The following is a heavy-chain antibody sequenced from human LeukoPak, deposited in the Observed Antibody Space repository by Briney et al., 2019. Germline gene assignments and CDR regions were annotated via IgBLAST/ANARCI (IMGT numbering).Heavy chain of an antibody. CDR2: IIPNLGIA. J-gene: IGHJ5*02. CDR1: GGTFSIYA. V-gene: IGHV1-69*04. CDR3: AYGGYSSSWYWFVP. D-gene: IGHD6-13*01. Sequence: AWVKVSCKACGGTFSIYATSWVRHARGQGLEWMGRIIPNLGIANYAQKFQSRVTITADKPTSTAYTELSSLRSEDTAVYYCAYGGYSSSWYWFVPSGEGSQVTVSS.